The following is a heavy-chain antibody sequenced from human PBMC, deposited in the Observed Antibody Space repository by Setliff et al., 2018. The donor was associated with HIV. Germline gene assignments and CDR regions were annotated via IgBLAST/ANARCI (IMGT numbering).Heavy chain of an antibody. CDR3: ARGEAARPTPFDY. Sequence: SETLSLTCAVSSYSINSGYYWGWVRQPPGKGLEWIGSIYHSGSTYYNPSLRSRVTISVDTSKNQFSLKLNSVTAADTAVYYCARGEAARPTPFDYWGQGTLVTVS. CDR1: SYSINSGYY. J-gene: IGHJ4*02. CDR2: IYHSGST. V-gene: IGHV4-38-2*01. D-gene: IGHD6-6*01.